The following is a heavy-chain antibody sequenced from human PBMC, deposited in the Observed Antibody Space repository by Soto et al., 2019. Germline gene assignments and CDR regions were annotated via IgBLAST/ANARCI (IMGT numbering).Heavy chain of an antibody. CDR1: GYTFTSYD. CDR3: ARTQTLAYDSSGYYSTLLAFDI. J-gene: IGHJ3*02. CDR2: INPSGGST. V-gene: IGHV1-46*01. Sequence: ASVKVSCKASGYTFTSYDMHWVRQAPGQRLEWMGIINPSGGSTSYAQKFQGRVTMTRDTSTSTVYMELSSLRSEDTAVYYCARTQTLAYDSSGYYSTLLAFDIWGQGTMVTVSS. D-gene: IGHD3-22*01.